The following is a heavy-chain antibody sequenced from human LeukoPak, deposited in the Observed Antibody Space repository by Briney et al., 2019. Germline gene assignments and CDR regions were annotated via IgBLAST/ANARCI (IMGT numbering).Heavy chain of an antibody. CDR1: GGTFSSYA. D-gene: IGHD3-10*01. V-gene: IGHV1-69*06. Sequence: ASVKVSCKASGGTFSSYAITWVRQAPGQGLEWMGGIIPIFGTANYAQKFQGRVTITADKSTNTAYMELTSLRSEDTAVYSCAGAGVWFGTLGYFDYWGQGTLVTVSS. CDR2: IIPIFGTA. CDR3: AGAGVWFGTLGYFDY. J-gene: IGHJ4*02.